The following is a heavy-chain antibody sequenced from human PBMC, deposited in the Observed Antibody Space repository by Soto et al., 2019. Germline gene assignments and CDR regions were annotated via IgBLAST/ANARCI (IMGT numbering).Heavy chain of an antibody. D-gene: IGHD6-6*01. CDR3: ARESYSSSLSFFDY. J-gene: IGHJ4*02. CDR2: ISSSGSTI. Sequence: GGSLRLSCAASGFTFSDYYMSWIRQAPGKGLEWVSYISSSGSTIYYADSVKGRFTISRDNAKNSLYLQMNSLRAEDTAVYYCARESYSSSLSFFDYWGQGTLVTVSS. V-gene: IGHV3-11*01. CDR1: GFTFSDYY.